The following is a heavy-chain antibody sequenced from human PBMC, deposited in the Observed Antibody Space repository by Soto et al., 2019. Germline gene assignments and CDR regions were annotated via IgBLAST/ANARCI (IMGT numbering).Heavy chain of an antibody. J-gene: IGHJ4*02. D-gene: IGHD2-2*01. V-gene: IGHV4-61*01. CDR1: GGSVSNKTYY. Sequence: SETLSLTCSVSGGSVSNKTYYWSWIRQPPGKRLEWIGYVYYSGTTNYNPSLKSRVTISVDLSKNQCSLRLSSVTTADTALYYWARTTAVPNTLRARYFFDYWGQRTLVTVSS. CDR3: ARTTAVPNTLRARYFFDY. CDR2: VYYSGTT.